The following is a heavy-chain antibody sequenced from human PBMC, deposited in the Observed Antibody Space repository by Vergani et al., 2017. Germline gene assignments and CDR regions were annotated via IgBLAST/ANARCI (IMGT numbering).Heavy chain of an antibody. J-gene: IGHJ4*02. CDR3: ARELGPEQIFDY. Sequence: QVQLQQWGAGLLKPSETLSLTCAVYGGSFSGYYWSWIRQPPGKGLEWIGEINHSGSTNYNPSLKSRVTISVDTSKNQFSLKLSSVTAADTAVYYCARELGPEQIFDYWGQGTLVTVSS. CDR1: GGSFSGYY. D-gene: IGHD1-26*01. V-gene: IGHV4-34*01. CDR2: INHSGST.